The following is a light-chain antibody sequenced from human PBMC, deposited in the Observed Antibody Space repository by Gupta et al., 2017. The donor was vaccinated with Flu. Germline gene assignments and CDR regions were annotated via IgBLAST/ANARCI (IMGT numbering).Light chain of an antibody. CDR1: TSNIGGST. J-gene: IGLJ2*01. Sequence: QSVLTQSPSASGTPGQRVTISCSGSTSNIGGSTVNWYQQLPGTAPKLLIFSNNQRPSGVPDRFSGSKSGTSASLAISGLQSEDEADYCCAAWDDSLNGPVFGGGTKLTVL. CDR3: AAWDDSLNGPV. CDR2: SNN. V-gene: IGLV1-44*01.